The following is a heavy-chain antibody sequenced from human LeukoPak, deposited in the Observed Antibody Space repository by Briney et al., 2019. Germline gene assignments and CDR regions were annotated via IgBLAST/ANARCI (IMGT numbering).Heavy chain of an antibody. J-gene: IGHJ4*02. CDR2: IIPIFGTA. CDR3: ARGHDSSGSNFDY. CDR1: GGTFSSYA. V-gene: IGHV1-69*13. Sequence: GASVKVSCKASGGTFSSYAISWVRRAPGQGLEWMGGIIPIFGTANYAQKFQGRVTITADESTSTAYMELSSLRSEDTAVYYCARGHDSSGSNFDYWGQGTLVTVSS. D-gene: IGHD3-22*01.